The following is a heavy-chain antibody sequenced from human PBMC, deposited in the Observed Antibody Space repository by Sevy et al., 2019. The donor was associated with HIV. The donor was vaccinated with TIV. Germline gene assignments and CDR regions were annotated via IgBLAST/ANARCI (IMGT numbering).Heavy chain of an antibody. J-gene: IGHJ6*03. V-gene: IGHV3-74*01. D-gene: IGHD1-26*01. CDR1: GFTFSSYW. Sequence: GGSLRLSCAASGFTFSSYWMHWVRQAPGKGLVWVSRINSDGSSTSYADSVKGRFTISRDNAKNTLYLQMNSLRAEDTAVYYCARDSGLPYYYYYMDVWGKGTTVTVSS. CDR3: ARDSGLPYYYYYMDV. CDR2: INSDGSST.